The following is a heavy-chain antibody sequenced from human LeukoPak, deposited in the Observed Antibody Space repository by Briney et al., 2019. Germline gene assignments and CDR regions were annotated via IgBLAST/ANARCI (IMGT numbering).Heavy chain of an antibody. CDR1: GGSISSSNW. D-gene: IGHD1-26*01. CDR2: IYHSGST. V-gene: IGHV4-4*02. CDR3: ARPGGVGATTRFDY. J-gene: IGHJ4*02. Sequence: SSGTLSLTCAGSGGSISSSNWRCWVRPPPGKELEWIGEIYHSGSTNYNPSLKSRVTISVDKSKNQFSLKLSSVTAADTAVYYCARPGGVGATTRFDYWGQGTLVTVSS.